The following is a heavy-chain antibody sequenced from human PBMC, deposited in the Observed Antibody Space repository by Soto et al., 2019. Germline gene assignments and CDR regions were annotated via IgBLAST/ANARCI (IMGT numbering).Heavy chain of an antibody. CDR1: GGSISSGGYS. CDR2: IYHSGST. V-gene: IGHV4-30-2*01. J-gene: IGHJ6*02. Sequence: SETLSLTCAVSGGSISSGGYSWSWIRQPPGKGLEWIGYIYHSGSTYYNPSLKSRVTISVDRSKNQFSLKLSSVTAADTAVYYCARDLDYSYGMDVWGQGTTVTVSS. D-gene: IGHD5-12*01. CDR3: ARDLDYSYGMDV.